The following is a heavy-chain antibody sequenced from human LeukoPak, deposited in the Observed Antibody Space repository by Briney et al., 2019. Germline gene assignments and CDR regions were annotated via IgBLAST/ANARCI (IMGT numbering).Heavy chain of an antibody. V-gene: IGHV3-74*01. CDR1: GFTFGFYW. J-gene: IGHJ4*02. D-gene: IGHD2-15*01. Sequence: GGSLRLSCAASGFTFGFYWMHWVRQAPGKGLVWFSRISGDERSTSYAGSVKGRFTISRDNAKNTLYLQMNSLRAEDTAIYYCARDSEYCTGGTCRLDCWGQGTLVTVSS. CDR2: ISGDERST. CDR3: ARDSEYCTGGTCRLDC.